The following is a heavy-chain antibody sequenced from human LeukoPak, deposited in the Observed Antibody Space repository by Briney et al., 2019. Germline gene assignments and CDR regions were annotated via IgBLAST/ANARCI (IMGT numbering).Heavy chain of an antibody. D-gene: IGHD2-2*01. CDR1: GFTFGDYP. CDR3: ARAEGYCTTSSCWYFDY. J-gene: IGHJ4*02. CDR2: INGKSDSI. Sequence: GGSLRLSCAASGFTFGDYPMPWVRHAPGKGLEWVAGINGKSDSIGYADSVKGRFTISRDNAKNSLRLQMNSLRAEDTALYYCARAEGYCTTSSCWYFDYWGQGTLVAVS. V-gene: IGHV3-9*01.